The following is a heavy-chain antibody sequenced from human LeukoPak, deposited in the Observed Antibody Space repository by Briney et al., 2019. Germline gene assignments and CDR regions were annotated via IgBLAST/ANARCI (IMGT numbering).Heavy chain of an antibody. V-gene: IGHV7-4-1*02. CDR3: ARSASSTPVHHRYYGMDV. J-gene: IGHJ6*02. Sequence: ASVKVSCKASGYTFTSYAMNWVRQAPGQGLEWMGWINTNTGNPTHAQGFTGRFVFSLDTSVSTAYLQISSLKAEDTAVYYCARSASSTPVHHRYYGMDVWGQGTTVTVSS. CDR1: GYTFTSYA. CDR2: INTNTGNP. D-gene: IGHD2-2*01.